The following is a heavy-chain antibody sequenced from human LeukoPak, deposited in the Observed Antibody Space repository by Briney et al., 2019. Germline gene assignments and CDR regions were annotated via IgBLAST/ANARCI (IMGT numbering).Heavy chain of an antibody. D-gene: IGHD3-10*01. J-gene: IGHJ1*01. Sequence: GGSLRLSCAASGFIFSSYAMSWVRQAPGKGLEWVSAISGSGGSTYYADSVKGRFTISRDNSKNTLYLQMNSLRAEDTAVYYCATCSILNAREFRYWGQGTLVTVTS. CDR1: GFIFSSYA. CDR2: ISGSGGST. CDR3: ATCSILNAREFRY. V-gene: IGHV3-23*01.